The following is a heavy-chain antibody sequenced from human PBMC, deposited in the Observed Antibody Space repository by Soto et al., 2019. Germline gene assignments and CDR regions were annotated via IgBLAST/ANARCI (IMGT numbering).Heavy chain of an antibody. J-gene: IGHJ4*02. CDR2: IYYSGST. CDR3: AGFSHAGRYSSGWYV. D-gene: IGHD6-19*01. CDR1: GGSVSSGSYY. V-gene: IGHV4-61*01. Sequence: QVQLQESGPGLVKPSETLSLTCTVSGGSVSSGSYYWSWIRQPPGKGLEWIGYIYYSGSTNYNPYLKRRVTISVGTSKNQFSQEPGSVTAADTAVYYCAGFSHAGRYSSGWYVWGQGTLVTVSS.